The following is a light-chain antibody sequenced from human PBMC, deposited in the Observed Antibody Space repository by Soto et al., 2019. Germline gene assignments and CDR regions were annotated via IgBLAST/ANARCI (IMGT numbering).Light chain of an antibody. Sequence: EIVLTQSPGTLSLSPGERATLSCRASQSVSSSYLAWYQQKPGQAPRLLIYGASSRATGIPDRFSGSGSGTDFTLTISSLEPEDFAVYFCQQRAGWPPTFGGGTKVDI. V-gene: IGKV3-20*01. CDR1: QSVSSSY. CDR2: GAS. CDR3: QQRAGWPPT. J-gene: IGKJ4*01.